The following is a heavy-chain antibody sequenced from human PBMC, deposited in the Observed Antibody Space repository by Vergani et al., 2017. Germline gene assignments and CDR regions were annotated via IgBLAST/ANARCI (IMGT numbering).Heavy chain of an antibody. J-gene: IGHJ4*02. Sequence: EVQLVESGGGLVQPGRSLRLSCAASGFTFSGYWMSWVRQAPGKGLEWVANIKQDGSEKYYVDSVKGRFTISRDNAKNSLYLQMNSLRAEDTALYYCAKDIRTAVAGTIDYWGQGTLVTVSS. D-gene: IGHD6-19*01. V-gene: IGHV3-7*03. CDR1: GFTFSGYW. CDR3: AKDIRTAVAGTIDY. CDR2: IKQDGSEK.